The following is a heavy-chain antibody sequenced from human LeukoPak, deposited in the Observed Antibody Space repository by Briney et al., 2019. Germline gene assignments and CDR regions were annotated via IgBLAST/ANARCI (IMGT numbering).Heavy chain of an antibody. J-gene: IGHJ4*02. CDR1: GIAFSNYW. D-gene: IGHD4-11*01. V-gene: IGHV3-74*01. Sequence: GGSLRLSCAASGIAFSNYWMHWVRQAPGKGLVWVSHIIQDGSSTFYADSVKGRFTISRNNAKHTSSLQMNGLRAEDTAVYYCATDDYRGLGYWGQGTLVTVSS. CDR2: IIQDGSST. CDR3: ATDDYRGLGY.